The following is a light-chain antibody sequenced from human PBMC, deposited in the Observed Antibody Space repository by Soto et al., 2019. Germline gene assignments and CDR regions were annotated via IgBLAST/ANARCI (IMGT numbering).Light chain of an antibody. CDR3: LQHNSYSLT. J-gene: IGKJ4*01. CDR1: QGIRNG. Sequence: DIQMTQSPSSLSASVGDRVTITCRASQGIRNGLGWFQQKPGKAPKRLIYAASSLQSGVSSRFSGSGSGTEFTRTISSLQTEDFATYYCLQHNSYSLTFGGGTKVEIK. CDR2: AAS. V-gene: IGKV1-17*01.